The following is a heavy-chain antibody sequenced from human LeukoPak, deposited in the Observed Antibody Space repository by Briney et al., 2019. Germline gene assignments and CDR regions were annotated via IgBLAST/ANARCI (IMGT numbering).Heavy chain of an antibody. D-gene: IGHD3-10*01. V-gene: IGHV3-23*01. CDR3: AKDRVGGSGSYDAFDI. CDR2: VSGTGENI. CDR1: GFTFKNYA. Sequence: GGSLRLSCVASGFTFKNYAMNWVRQAPGKGLEWASGVSGTGENIYYGDSVKGRFTISRDNSKNTLYLQMNSLRAEDTALYYCAKDRVGGSGSYDAFDIWGQGTVVTVSS. J-gene: IGHJ3*02.